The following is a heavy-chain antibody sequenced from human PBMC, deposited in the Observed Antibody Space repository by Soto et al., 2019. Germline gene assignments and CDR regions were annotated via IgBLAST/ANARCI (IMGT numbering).Heavy chain of an antibody. CDR2: INPSGGST. V-gene: IGHV1-46*01. Sequence: QVQLVQSGAEVKKPGASVKVSCKASGYTFTSYYMHWVRQAPGQGLEWMGIINPSGGSTSYAQKFQGRVTMTRDPSTSTVYMELSSLRSEDTAVYYCASGAGTTRYYYYGMDVWGQGTTVTVSS. CDR3: ASGAGTTRYYYYGMDV. D-gene: IGHD1-7*01. J-gene: IGHJ6*02. CDR1: GYTFTSYY.